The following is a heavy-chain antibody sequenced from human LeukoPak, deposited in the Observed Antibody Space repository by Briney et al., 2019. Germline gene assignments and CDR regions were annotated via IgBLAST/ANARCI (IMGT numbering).Heavy chain of an antibody. D-gene: IGHD6-19*01. Sequence: ASVKVSCKASGYTFTSYGFSWVRQAPGQGLEWMGWISAFNGNTNYAQNLQGRVTMTTDTSTTTAYMELRNLRSDDTAVYYCARDMAVAGEPDYWGQGTLVTVSS. CDR1: GYTFTSYG. CDR2: ISAFNGNT. J-gene: IGHJ4*02. CDR3: ARDMAVAGEPDY. V-gene: IGHV1-18*01.